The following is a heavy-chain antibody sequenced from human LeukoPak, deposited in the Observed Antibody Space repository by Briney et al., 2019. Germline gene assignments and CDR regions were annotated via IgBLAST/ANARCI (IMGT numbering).Heavy chain of an antibody. Sequence: GGSLRLSCAASGFTFDDYAMHWVRQAPGKGLEWVSGVTWNSGRIDYADSVKGRFTISRDNAKNSLYLQMNSLRTEDTALYYCAKDMLSRASRAFDIWGQGTMVTVSS. CDR2: VTWNSGRI. V-gene: IGHV3-9*01. CDR3: AKDMLSRASRAFDI. CDR1: GFTFDDYA. D-gene: IGHD4/OR15-4a*01. J-gene: IGHJ3*02.